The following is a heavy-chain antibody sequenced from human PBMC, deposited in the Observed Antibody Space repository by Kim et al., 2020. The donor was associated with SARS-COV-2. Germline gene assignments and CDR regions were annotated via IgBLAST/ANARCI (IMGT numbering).Heavy chain of an antibody. D-gene: IGHD3-22*01. Sequence: YAQKFQGKVTMTAAKSTSTAHMELSSLRSEDTAVYYCARVTDDSSGYYNYWGQGTLVTVSS. V-gene: IGHV1-69*04. CDR3: ARVTDDSSGYYNY. J-gene: IGHJ4*02.